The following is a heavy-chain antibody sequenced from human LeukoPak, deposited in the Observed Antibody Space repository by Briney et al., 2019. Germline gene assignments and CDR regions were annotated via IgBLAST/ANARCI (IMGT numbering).Heavy chain of an antibody. D-gene: IGHD3-16*02. J-gene: IGHJ4*02. Sequence: GGSLRLSCAASGFTFDDYAMHWDRQAPGKGLEWVSGISWNSGSIGYADSVKGRFTISRDNAKNSLYLQMNSLRAEDTALYYCAKDITFGGVIGPFDYWGQGTLVTVSS. CDR3: AKDITFGGVIGPFDY. CDR2: ISWNSGSI. CDR1: GFTFDDYA. V-gene: IGHV3-9*01.